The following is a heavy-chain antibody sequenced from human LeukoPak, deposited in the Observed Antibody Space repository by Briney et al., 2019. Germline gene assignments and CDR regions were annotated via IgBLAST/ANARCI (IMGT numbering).Heavy chain of an antibody. CDR3: AREGEGLHGFDP. V-gene: IGHV3-30*04. D-gene: IGHD3-10*01. CDR1: GFTFSSYA. CDR2: ISYDGSNK. Sequence: GRSLRLSCAASGFTFSSYAMHWVRQAPGKGLEWVAVISYDGSNKYYADSVKGRFTISRDNSKNTLYLQMNSLRAEDTAVYYCAREGEGLHGFDPWGQGTLVTVSS. J-gene: IGHJ5*02.